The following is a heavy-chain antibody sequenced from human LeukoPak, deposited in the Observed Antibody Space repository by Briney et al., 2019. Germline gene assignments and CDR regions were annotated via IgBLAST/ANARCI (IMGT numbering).Heavy chain of an antibody. Sequence: ASVKVSCKASGYTFTGYYMHWVRQAPGQGLEWMGWINPNSGGTNYAQKFQGGVTMTRETSISTAYMELSRLRSDDTAVYYCATGDSTILRYFDWLPSGFDYWGQGTLVTVSS. V-gene: IGHV1-2*02. CDR3: ATGDSTILRYFDWLPSGFDY. J-gene: IGHJ4*02. CDR2: INPNSGGT. D-gene: IGHD3-9*01. CDR1: GYTFTGYY.